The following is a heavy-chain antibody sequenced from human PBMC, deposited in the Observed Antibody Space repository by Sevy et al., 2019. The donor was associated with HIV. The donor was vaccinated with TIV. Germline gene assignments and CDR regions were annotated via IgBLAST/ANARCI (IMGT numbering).Heavy chain of an antibody. CDR1: GFTFSSYS. CDR3: AGEGSNWKRGGMDV. V-gene: IGHV3-21*01. CDR2: ISSSSSYI. J-gene: IGHJ6*02. Sequence: GGSLRLSCAASGFTFSSYSMNWVRQAPGKGLEWVSSISSSSSYIYYADSVKGRFTISRDNAKNSLYLQMNSLRAEDTALYYCAGEGSNWKRGGMDVWGQGTTVTVSS. D-gene: IGHD1-20*01.